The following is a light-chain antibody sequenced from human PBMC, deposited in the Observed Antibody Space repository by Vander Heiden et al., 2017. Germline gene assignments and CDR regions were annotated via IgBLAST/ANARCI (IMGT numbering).Light chain of an antibody. Sequence: DVQLIQSPSSLSASVGDRVTITCQASQHISNHLNWYQQKPGKAPKLLIYDASDLETGVPSRFSGSGSGTHFTVTISTLQPEDIGTYYCQQFNNLPITFGQGTRLEIK. CDR2: DAS. CDR3: QQFNNLPIT. J-gene: IGKJ5*01. V-gene: IGKV1-33*01. CDR1: QHISNH.